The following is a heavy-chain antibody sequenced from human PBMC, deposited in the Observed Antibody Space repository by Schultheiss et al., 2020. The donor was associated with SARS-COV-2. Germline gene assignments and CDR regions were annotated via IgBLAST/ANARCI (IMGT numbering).Heavy chain of an antibody. V-gene: IGHV3-30-3*01. CDR2: ISYDGSNK. J-gene: IGHJ6*02. Sequence: GGSLRLSCAASGFTFSSYAMHWVRQAPGKGLEWVAVISYDGSNKYYADSVKGRFTISRDNSNNTLYLQMNSLKTEDTAVYYCTRISVTMTPGGMDVWGQGTTVTVSS. CDR3: TRISVTMTPGGMDV. CDR1: GFTFSSYA. D-gene: IGHD3-22*01.